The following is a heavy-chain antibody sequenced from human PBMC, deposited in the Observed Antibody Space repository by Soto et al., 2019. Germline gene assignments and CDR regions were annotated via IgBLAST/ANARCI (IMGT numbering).Heavy chain of an antibody. Sequence: ASVKVSCKASGYTFTSYYMHWVRQAPGQGLEWMGIINPSGGSTSYAQKFQGRVTMTRDTSTSTVYMELSSLRSEDTAVYYCASDSSSSRGYYGMDVWGQGTTVTVSS. J-gene: IGHJ6*02. CDR3: ASDSSSSRGYYGMDV. D-gene: IGHD6-6*01. V-gene: IGHV1-46*01. CDR2: INPSGGST. CDR1: GYTFTSYY.